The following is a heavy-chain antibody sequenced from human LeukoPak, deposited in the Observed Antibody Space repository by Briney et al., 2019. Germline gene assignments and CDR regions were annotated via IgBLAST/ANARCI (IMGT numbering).Heavy chain of an antibody. D-gene: IGHD2-8*01. Sequence: PSETLSLTCTVSGGSISSYYWSWIRQPPGKGLEWIGYIYYSGSTNYNPSLKSRVTISVDTSKNQFSLKLSSVTAADTAVYYCARRLRSHWYFDLWGRGTLVTVSS. J-gene: IGHJ2*01. CDR2: IYYSGST. CDR3: ARRLRSHWYFDL. V-gene: IGHV4-59*01. CDR1: GGSISSYY.